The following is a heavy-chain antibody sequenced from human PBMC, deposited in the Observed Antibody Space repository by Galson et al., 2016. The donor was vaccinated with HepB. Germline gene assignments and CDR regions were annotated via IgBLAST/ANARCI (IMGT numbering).Heavy chain of an antibody. Sequence: SLRLSCAASGFSFSTSGMSWVRQTPGRGLEWVSGITGSGGTTHYADSVKGRFTISRDNSNNTLYLYMNSLRAGDTAVYYCRKHGGFDYWGQGALVTVSS. CDR1: GFSFSTSG. CDR2: ITGSGGTT. CDR3: RKHGGFDY. D-gene: IGHD3-16*01. V-gene: IGHV3-23*01. J-gene: IGHJ4*02.